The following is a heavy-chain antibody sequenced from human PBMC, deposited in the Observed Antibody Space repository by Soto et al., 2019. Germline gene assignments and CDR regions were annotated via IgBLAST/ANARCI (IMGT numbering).Heavy chain of an antibody. CDR1: GFSISSAW. CDR3: TTGSVEGV. V-gene: IGHV3-15*07. D-gene: IGHD2-15*01. J-gene: IGHJ6*02. CDR2: IKTKIEGETT. Sequence: QLVESGGGLVRPGGSLRLSCSASGFSISSAWMNWVRQAPGKGLEWVGRIKTKIEGETTHYAAPVNGRFTVSRDDSKNMLYLQMNIMKADDTALYYCTTGSVEGVWGQGTTVTVSS.